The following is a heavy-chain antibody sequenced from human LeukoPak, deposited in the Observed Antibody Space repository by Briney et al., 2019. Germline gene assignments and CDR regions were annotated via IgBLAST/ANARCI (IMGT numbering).Heavy chain of an antibody. CDR2: MNPNSGNT. Sequence: ASVKVSCKASGYTFTSCDINWVRQATGQGLEWMGWMNPNSGNTGYAQKFRGRVTMTRNTSISTAYMELSSLRSEDTAVYYCARAYDMVRGVITTRYYYYMDVWGKGTTVPVSS. CDR1: GYTFTSCD. D-gene: IGHD3-10*01. V-gene: IGHV1-8*01. J-gene: IGHJ6*03. CDR3: ARAYDMVRGVITTRYYYYMDV.